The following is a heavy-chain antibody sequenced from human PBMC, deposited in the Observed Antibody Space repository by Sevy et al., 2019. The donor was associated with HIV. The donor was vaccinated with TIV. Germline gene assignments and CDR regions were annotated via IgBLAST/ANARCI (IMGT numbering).Heavy chain of an antibody. V-gene: IGHV3-48*02. CDR2: ISSSSSTI. J-gene: IGHJ3*02. CDR3: ARVSPYYYDSSGYYHEAFDI. D-gene: IGHD3-22*01. CDR1: GFTFSSYS. Sequence: GGSLRLSCAASGFTFSSYSMNWVRQAPGKGLEWVSYISSSSSTIYYADSVKGRFTISRDNAKNSLYLQMNSLREEDTAVYYCARVSPYYYDSSGYYHEAFDIWGQGTMVTVSS.